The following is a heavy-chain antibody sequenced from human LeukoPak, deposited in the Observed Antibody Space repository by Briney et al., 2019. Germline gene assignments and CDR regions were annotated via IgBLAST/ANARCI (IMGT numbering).Heavy chain of an antibody. CDR2: IYAGDSDP. CDR1: GYSFTSYW. J-gene: IGHJ4*02. V-gene: IGHV5-51*01. D-gene: IGHD6-13*01. Sequence: GESLKISSKASGYSFTSYWIGWLRQIPGKVLEGLGIIYAGDSDPRSSTSFQGQVTISADKPISTAYLQWSSLKASDTAMYYCARQPGKAAAASNYWGEGTLVTVYS. CDR3: ARQPGKAAAASNY.